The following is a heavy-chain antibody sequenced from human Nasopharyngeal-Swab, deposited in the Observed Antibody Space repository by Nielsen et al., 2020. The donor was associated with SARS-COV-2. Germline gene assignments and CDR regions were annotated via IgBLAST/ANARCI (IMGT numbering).Heavy chain of an antibody. J-gene: IGHJ4*02. Sequence: GESLKISCAASGFTFSSYGMHWVRQAPGKGLERVAVISYDGSNKYYADSVKGRFTISRDNSKNTLYLQMNSLRAEDTAVYYCAKEDLDYWGQGTLVTVSS. CDR3: AKEDLDY. V-gene: IGHV3-30*18. CDR2: ISYDGSNK. CDR1: GFTFSSYG.